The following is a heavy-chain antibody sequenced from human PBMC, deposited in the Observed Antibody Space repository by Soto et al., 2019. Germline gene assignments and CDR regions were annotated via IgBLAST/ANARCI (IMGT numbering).Heavy chain of an antibody. J-gene: IGHJ5*02. Sequence: SGPTLVNPTQTLTLTCTFSGFSLRTSGMRVSWIRQPPGKALEWLARIDWDDDKFYSTSLRTRLTISKDTSKNQVVLSMTNMDPVDTATYYCAKTGTDGSWFDPWGQGTLVTSPQ. CDR1: GFSLRTSGMR. CDR2: IDWDDDK. V-gene: IGHV2-70*04. CDR3: AKTGTDGSWFDP. D-gene: IGHD1-1*01.